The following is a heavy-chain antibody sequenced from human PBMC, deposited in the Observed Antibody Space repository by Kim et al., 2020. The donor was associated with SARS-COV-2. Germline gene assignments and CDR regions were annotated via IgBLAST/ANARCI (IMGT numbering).Heavy chain of an antibody. CDR2: ISWNSGSI. CDR1: GFTFDDYA. CDR3: AKGTTTGILY. D-gene: IGHD1-26*01. V-gene: IGHV3-9*01. J-gene: IGHJ4*02. Sequence: GGSLRLSCAASGFTFDDYAMHWVRQAPGKGLEWVSGISWNSGSIGYADSVKGRFTISRDNAKNSLYLQMNSLRAEDTALYYCAKGTTTGILYWGQGTLVT.